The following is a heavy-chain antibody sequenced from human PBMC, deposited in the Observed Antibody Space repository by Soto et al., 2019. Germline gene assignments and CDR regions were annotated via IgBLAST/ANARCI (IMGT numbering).Heavy chain of an antibody. V-gene: IGHV1-8*01. CDR2: MNPNSGNT. Sequence: QVQLVQSGAEVKKPGASVKVSCKASGYTFTSYDINWVRQATGQGLEWMGWMNPNSGNTGYAQKSQGRVTMTRNTSISTDYMELSSLRSEDTAVYYCARADIVVVPAATRNYYYYGMDVWGQGTTVTVSS. CDR3: ARADIVVVPAATRNYYYYGMDV. D-gene: IGHD2-2*01. CDR1: GYTFTSYD. J-gene: IGHJ6*02.